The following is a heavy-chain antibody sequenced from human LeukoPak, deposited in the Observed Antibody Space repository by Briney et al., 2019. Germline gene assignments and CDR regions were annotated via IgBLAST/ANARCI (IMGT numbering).Heavy chain of an antibody. CDR1: GLPLAVFA. CDR3: AKESGKFDY. V-gene: IGHV3-43*02. CDR2: ISGDGVST. J-gene: IGHJ4*02. Sequence: PGGSLRLSCVASGLPLAVFAMHCVRQAPGEGLEWVSLISGDGVSTFYADYVKGRFSISRDNSKDSLYLEMNSLRTEDAAMYYCAKESGKFDYWGQGTLVAVSS.